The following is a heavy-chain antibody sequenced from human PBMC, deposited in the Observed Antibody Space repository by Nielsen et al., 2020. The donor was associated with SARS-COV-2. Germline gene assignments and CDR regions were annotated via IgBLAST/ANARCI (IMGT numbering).Heavy chain of an antibody. CDR2: MNPNSSNT. V-gene: IGHV1-8*01. D-gene: IGHD6-13*01. CDR3: ARASSSSWQYYYYYYGMDV. Sequence: WVRQAPGQGLEWMGWMNPNSSNTGYAQKFQGRVTMTRNTPISTAYMELSSLRSEDTAVYYCARASSSSWQYYYYYYGMDVWGQGTTVTVSS. J-gene: IGHJ6*02.